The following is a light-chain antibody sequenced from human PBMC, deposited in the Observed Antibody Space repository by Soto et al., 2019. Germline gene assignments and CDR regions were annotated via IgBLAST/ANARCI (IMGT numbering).Light chain of an antibody. CDR1: SSDVGSYNY. V-gene: IGLV2-14*03. CDR2: DVT. Sequence: QSALAQPASVSGSPGQSITIFCTGTSSDVGSYNYVSWYQQHPGRAPKLMIYDVTNRPSGVSNRFSGSKSGSTASLTISGLQAEDEADYFCTSYTTSSTYGFGTGTKLTVL. J-gene: IGLJ1*01. CDR3: TSYTTSSTYG.